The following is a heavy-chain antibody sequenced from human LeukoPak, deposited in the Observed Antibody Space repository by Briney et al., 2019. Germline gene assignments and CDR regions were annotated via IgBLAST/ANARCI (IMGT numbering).Heavy chain of an antibody. CDR2: ISSPGSTT. D-gene: IGHD5-18*01. V-gene: IGHV3-11*01. CDR3: ASGIQPRLSWFFDL. J-gene: IGHJ2*01. CDR1: GFRFSDYY. Sequence: PGGSLRLSCAASGFRFSDYYMSWIRRAPGKGLEWFSYISSPGSTTYYADSVKGRFTISRDNAKNSLSLQMNSLRADDTAVYYCASGIQPRLSWFFDLWGRGTLVTVSS.